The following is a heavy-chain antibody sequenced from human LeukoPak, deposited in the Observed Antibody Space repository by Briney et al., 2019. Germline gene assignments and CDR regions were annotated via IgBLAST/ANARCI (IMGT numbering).Heavy chain of an antibody. V-gene: IGHV3-7*01. CDR1: GFIFSNYW. J-gene: IGHJ4*02. CDR3: AGSRGNYRAFHY. Sequence: GGSLRLSCAASGFIFSNYWMSWVRQAPGKGLEWVANIKQDGSEIYYVDSVKDRFTISRDNAKKSLYLQMKSLRAEDTAVYYCAGSRGNYRAFHYWGQGTLVTVSS. D-gene: IGHD3-16*01. CDR2: IKQDGSEI.